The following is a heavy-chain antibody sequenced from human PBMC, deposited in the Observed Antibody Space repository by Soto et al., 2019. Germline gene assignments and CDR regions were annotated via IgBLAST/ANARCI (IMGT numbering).Heavy chain of an antibody. D-gene: IGHD6-13*01. CDR2: ISHSGST. CDR3: ARNGGSSWYYFDS. CDR1: GGSFTGYY. Sequence: QVQLQQWGAGLLKPSETLSLTCAVNGGSFTGYYGAWIRQSPGKGLEWIGEISHSGSTNYNPSLKCRVTISIDTSKNQFSLKLSSVTAADTGMYYCARNGGSSWYYFDSWGQGTVVTVSS. V-gene: IGHV4-34*01. J-gene: IGHJ4*02.